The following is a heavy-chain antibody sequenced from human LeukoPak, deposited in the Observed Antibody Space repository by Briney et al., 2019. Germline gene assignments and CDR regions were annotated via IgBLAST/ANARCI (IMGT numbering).Heavy chain of an antibody. CDR3: AREVDTAKGHAFDI. CDR2: IIPILGIA. CDR1: GGTFSSYA. V-gene: IGHV1-69*04. D-gene: IGHD5-18*01. J-gene: IGHJ3*02. Sequence: AASVKVSCKASGGTFSSYAISWVRQAPGQGLEWMGRIIPILGIANYAQKFQGRVTITADKSTSTAYMELSSLRSEDTAVYYCAREVDTAKGHAFDIWGQGTMVTVSS.